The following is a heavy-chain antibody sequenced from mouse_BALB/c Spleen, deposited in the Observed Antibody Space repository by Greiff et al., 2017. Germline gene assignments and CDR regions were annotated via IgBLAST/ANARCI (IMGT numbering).Heavy chain of an antibody. D-gene: IGHD2-3*01. J-gene: IGHJ4*01. Sequence: EVNLVESGGGLVKPGGSLKLSCAASGFAFSSYDMSWVRQTPEKRLEWVAYISSGGGSTYYPDTVKGRFTISRDNAKNTLYLQMSSLKSEDTAMYYCARTIFYDAAAMDYWGQGTSVTVSS. CDR3: ARTIFYDAAAMDY. CDR1: GFAFSSYD. CDR2: ISSGGGST. V-gene: IGHV5-12-1*01.